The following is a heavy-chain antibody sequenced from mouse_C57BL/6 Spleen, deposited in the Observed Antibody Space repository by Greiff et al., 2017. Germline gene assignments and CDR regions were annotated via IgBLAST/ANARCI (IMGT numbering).Heavy chain of an antibody. CDR3: ARTNYDYDGGAWFAY. CDR1: GFTFSSYA. D-gene: IGHD2-4*01. V-gene: IGHV5-4*03. Sequence: EVKLVESGGGLVKPGGSLKLSCAASGFTFSSYAMSWVRQTPEKRLEWVATIHDGGSYTYYPDNVKGRFTIAGENAKNNLYLQMSHLKSEDSAMYYCARTNYDYDGGAWFAYWGQGTLVTVSA. CDR2: IHDGGSYT. J-gene: IGHJ3*01.